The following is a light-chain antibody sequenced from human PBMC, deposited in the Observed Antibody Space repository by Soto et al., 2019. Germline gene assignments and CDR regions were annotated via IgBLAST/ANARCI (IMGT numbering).Light chain of an antibody. CDR3: QQYVSAPIT. CDR1: QSVSSSY. Sequence: EIVLTQSPGTLSLSPGERATLSCRVSQSVSSSYLAWYQQKPGQAPRLLIYGASSRATGIPDRFSGSGSGTDFTLTISRLEPEDFAVYYCQQYVSAPITFGQGTRLET. CDR2: GAS. V-gene: IGKV3-20*01. J-gene: IGKJ5*01.